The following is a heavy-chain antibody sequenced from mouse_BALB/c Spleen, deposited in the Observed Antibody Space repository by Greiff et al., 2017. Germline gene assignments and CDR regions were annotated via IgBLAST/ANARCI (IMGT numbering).Heavy chain of an antibody. CDR3: ARFYYEGFAY. CDR2: INPNNGGT. D-gene: IGHD2-4*01. CDR1: GYTFTDYN. Sequence: DVQLQESGPELVKPGASVKIPCKASGYTFTDYNMDWVKQSHGKSLEWIGDINPNNGGTIYNQKFKGKATLTVDKSSSTAYMELRSLTSEDTAVYYCARFYYEGFAYWGQGTLVTVSA. V-gene: IGHV1-18*01. J-gene: IGHJ3*01.